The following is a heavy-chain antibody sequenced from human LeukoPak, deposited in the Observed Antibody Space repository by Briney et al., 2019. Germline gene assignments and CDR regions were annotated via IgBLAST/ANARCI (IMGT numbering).Heavy chain of an antibody. CDR3: NRYCTHGSCYPPDFQR. Sequence: GGSLRLSCVATGFTVSGHYMSWVRQAPGKGLEWVSVIYGGGDTHYADSVKARFTISRDNSKNTLYLQMNSLRVEDTAVYYCNRYCTHGSCYPPDFQRWGQGTLVTVSS. CDR1: GFTVSGHY. CDR2: IYGGGDT. D-gene: IGHD2-15*01. J-gene: IGHJ1*01. V-gene: IGHV3-66*01.